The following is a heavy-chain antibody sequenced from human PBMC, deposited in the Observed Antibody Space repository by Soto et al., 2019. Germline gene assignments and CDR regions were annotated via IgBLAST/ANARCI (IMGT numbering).Heavy chain of an antibody. CDR1: GFTSSIYG. V-gene: IGHV3-23*01. J-gene: IGHJ4*02. CDR3: ASHLLRFYDWLTAPFDY. CDR2: ISGSGASI. D-gene: IGHD3-9*01. Sequence: VGSLRLSCVVSGFTSSIYGLSWVRQALGKGLEWVAAISGSGASIFYADSVKGRFTISRDKSKSTLSLQMNSLRAEDTAVYYCASHLLRFYDWLTAPFDYWGQGALVTVS.